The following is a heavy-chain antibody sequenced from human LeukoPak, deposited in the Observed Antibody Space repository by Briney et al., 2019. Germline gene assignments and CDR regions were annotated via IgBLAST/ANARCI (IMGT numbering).Heavy chain of an antibody. J-gene: IGHJ5*02. CDR3: ARDRVRGTITYAGFDP. Sequence: PSETLSLTCTVSGVSITSGGYYWRWIRQLPGKGLEWIGYIYYSGSTYYNPSLKSRVTISIDTSKNQFSLKLSSVTAADTAVYYCARDRVRGTITYAGFDPWGQGTLVTVSS. D-gene: IGHD3-10*01. V-gene: IGHV4-31*03. CDR1: GVSITSGGYY. CDR2: IYYSGST.